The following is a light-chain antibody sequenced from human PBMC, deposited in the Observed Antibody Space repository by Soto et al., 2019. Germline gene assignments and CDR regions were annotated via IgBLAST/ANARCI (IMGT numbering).Light chain of an antibody. Sequence: QSVLTQPPSVSGAPGQRATISFTGSSSNIGAGYDVHWYQQLPGTAPKLLIYGNSDRPSGVPDRFSGSKSGASASLAITGLQAEDVADYYCQSYDSRLSGYVFGTGTKVTV. V-gene: IGLV1-40*01. CDR2: GNS. CDR1: SSNIGAGYD. CDR3: QSYDSRLSGYV. J-gene: IGLJ1*01.